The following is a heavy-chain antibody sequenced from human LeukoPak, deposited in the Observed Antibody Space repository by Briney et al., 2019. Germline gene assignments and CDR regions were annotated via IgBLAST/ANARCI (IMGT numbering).Heavy chain of an antibody. CDR1: GDSVSSNDAA. CDR3: ARENTLVRGTRNPFDY. V-gene: IGHV6-1*01. Sequence: SQTLSLTCAISGDSVSSNDAAWNWIRQSPSRGLEWLGRTFYRSKWYYDSAVSVKSRITINPDASKNQFSLQLNSVTPEDTAVYYCARENTLVRGTRNPFDYWGRGTLVTVSS. J-gene: IGHJ4*02. CDR2: TFYRSKWYY. D-gene: IGHD3-10*01.